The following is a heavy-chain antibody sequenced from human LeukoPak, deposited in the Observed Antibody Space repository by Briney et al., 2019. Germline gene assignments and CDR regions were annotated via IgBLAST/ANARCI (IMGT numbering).Heavy chain of an antibody. D-gene: IGHD4-17*01. CDR2: IYPGDSDT. CDR1: GYSFTNYW. Sequence: GESLKISCKGSGYSFTNYWIGWVRQMPGKGLEWMGIIYPGDSDTRYSPSFQGQVTISADKSISTAYLQWSSLKASDTAMYYCASPATTANDAFDIWGQGTMVTVSS. J-gene: IGHJ3*02. V-gene: IGHV5-51*01. CDR3: ASPATTANDAFDI.